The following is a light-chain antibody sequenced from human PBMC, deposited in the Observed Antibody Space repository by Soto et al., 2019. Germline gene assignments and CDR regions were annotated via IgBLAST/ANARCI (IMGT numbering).Light chain of an antibody. CDR3: QQYNDWPPWT. Sequence: EIVMTQSPATLSVSPGERATLSCRASQSISSPLVWYQQKPGQAPRLVIYGASTRVTGIPTRFSGSGSGTEFTLTISNVQSEEFAVYYCQQYNDWPPWTFSQGTTVEIK. J-gene: IGKJ1*01. CDR1: QSISSP. V-gene: IGKV3D-15*01. CDR2: GAS.